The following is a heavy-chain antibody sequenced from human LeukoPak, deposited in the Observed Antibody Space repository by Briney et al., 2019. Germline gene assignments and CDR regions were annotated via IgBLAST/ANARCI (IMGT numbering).Heavy chain of an antibody. J-gene: IGHJ4*02. CDR2: IYTSGST. CDR1: GGSISSYY. CDR3: ARGRAAAGKLDY. D-gene: IGHD6-13*01. V-gene: IGHV4-4*07. Sequence: SETLSLTCTVSGGSISSYYWSWIRQPAGKGLEWIGRIYTSGSTNYNPSLKSRVTMSVDTSKNQFSLKLSSVTAADTPVYYCARGRAAAGKLDYWGQGTLVTVSS.